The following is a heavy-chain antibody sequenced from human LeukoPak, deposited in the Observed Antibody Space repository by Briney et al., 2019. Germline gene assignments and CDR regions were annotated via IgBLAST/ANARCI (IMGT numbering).Heavy chain of an antibody. CDR3: ARWDHGSALFQK. CDR2: ASYKSEWSF. V-gene: IGHV6-1*01. D-gene: IGHD6-19*01. CDR1: GDSVSNKNVA. Sequence: SQALSLTCALSGDSVSNKNVAWNWVRQSPSRGLEWLGWASYKSEWSFNYAASIKSRITINADTSKNQFSLRLNSVTPEDTAVYYCARWDHGSALFQKGGQGTLVTVFS. J-gene: IGHJ1*01.